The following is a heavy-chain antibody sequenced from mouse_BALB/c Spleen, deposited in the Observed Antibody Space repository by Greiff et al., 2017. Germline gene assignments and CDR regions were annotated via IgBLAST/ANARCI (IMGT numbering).Heavy chain of an antibody. V-gene: IGHV2-9*02. D-gene: IGHD2-4*01. CDR1: GFSLTSYG. CDR2: IWAGGST. J-gene: IGHJ4*01. Sequence: QVQLKESGPGLVAPSQSLSITCTVSGFSLTSYGVHWVRQPPGKGLEWLGVIWAGGSTNYNSALMSRLSISKDNSKSQVFLKMNSLQTDDTAMYYCARDRTMITGGYAMDYWGQGTSVTVSS. CDR3: ARDRTMITGGYAMDY.